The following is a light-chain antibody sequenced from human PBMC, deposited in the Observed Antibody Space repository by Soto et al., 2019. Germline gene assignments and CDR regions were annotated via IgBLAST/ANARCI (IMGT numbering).Light chain of an antibody. Sequence: EIVMTQSPVTLSVSPGERATLSCRASQSVSSNLAWYQQKPGQAPRLLIYRASTRATGIPDRFSGSGSGTEFTLTISSLQSEDFGVYYCQQYNNWPITFGQGTRLEIK. V-gene: IGKV3-15*01. CDR2: RAS. CDR3: QQYNNWPIT. CDR1: QSVSSN. J-gene: IGKJ5*01.